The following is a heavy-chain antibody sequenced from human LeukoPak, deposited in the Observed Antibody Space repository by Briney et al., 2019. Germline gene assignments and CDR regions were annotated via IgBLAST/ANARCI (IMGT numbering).Heavy chain of an antibody. V-gene: IGHV3-21*01. CDR3: ARDGWYSSGRNAFDI. D-gene: IGHD6-19*01. CDR2: ISSSRSYV. CDR1: GFTFSTYS. Sequence: GGSLRLSCAAPGFTFSTYSMHWVRQAPGTGLEWVSSISSSRSYVYYADSVKGRFTISRDNAKNSLYLQMNSLRAEDTAVYYCARDGWYSSGRNAFDIWGQGTMVTVSS. J-gene: IGHJ3*02.